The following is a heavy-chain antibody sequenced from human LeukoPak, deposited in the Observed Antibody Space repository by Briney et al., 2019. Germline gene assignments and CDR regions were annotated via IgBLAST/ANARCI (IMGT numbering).Heavy chain of an antibody. J-gene: IGHJ5*02. V-gene: IGHV4-30-4*08. CDR3: ARTMTTVANSWFDP. Sequence: SETLSLTCTVSGGSISSGDYYWSWIRQPPGKGLEWIGYIYYSGSTYYNPSLKSRVTISVDTSKNQFSLKLSSVTAADTAVYYCARTMTTVANSWFDPWGQGTLVTVSS. CDR1: GGSISSGDYY. CDR2: IYYSGST. D-gene: IGHD4-23*01.